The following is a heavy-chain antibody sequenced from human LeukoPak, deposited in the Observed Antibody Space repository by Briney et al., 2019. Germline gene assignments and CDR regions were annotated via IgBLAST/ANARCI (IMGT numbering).Heavy chain of an antibody. CDR2: IRSKAYGGTT. J-gene: IGHJ4*02. Sequence: PGGSLRLSCAASGSTFSDYYMSWIREAPGKGLEWVGFIRSKAYGGTTEYAASVKGRFTISRDDSKSIAYLQMNSLKTEDTAVYYCTRGYSGYGVREQFDYWGQGTLVTVSS. V-gene: IGHV3-49*03. CDR1: GSTFSDYY. CDR3: TRGYSGYGVREQFDY. D-gene: IGHD5-12*01.